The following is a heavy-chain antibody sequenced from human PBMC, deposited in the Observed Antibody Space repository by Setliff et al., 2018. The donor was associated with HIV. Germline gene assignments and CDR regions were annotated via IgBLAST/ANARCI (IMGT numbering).Heavy chain of an antibody. CDR1: GVSIPTNY. CDR3: VREAKVIVTTERAFDM. J-gene: IGHJ3*02. CDR2: IYTTGGT. Sequence: PSETLSLTCNISGVSIPTNYWNWIRQPAGKGLEWIGRIYTTGGTNYNPALKSRVTMSIDTSKNQISLKLNSVTAADTATYYCVREAKVIVTTERAFDMWGQGTSVTVSS. D-gene: IGHD3-22*01. V-gene: IGHV4-4*07.